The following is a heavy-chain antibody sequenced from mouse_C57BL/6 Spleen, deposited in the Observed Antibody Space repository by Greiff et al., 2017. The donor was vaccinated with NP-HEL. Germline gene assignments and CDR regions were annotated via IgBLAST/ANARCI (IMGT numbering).Heavy chain of an antibody. Sequence: VQLKQSGPELVKPGASVKISCKASGYSFTGYYMNWVKQSPEKSLEWIGEINPSTGGTTYNQKFKAKATLTVDKSSSTAYMQLKSLTSEDSAVYYCASPHSDGWFAYWGQGTLVTVSA. J-gene: IGHJ3*01. CDR2: INPSTGGT. V-gene: IGHV1-42*01. CDR1: GYSFTGYY. D-gene: IGHD1-2*01. CDR3: ASPHSDGWFAY.